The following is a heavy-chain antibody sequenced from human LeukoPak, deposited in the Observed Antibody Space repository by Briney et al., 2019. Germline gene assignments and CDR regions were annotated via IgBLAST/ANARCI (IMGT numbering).Heavy chain of an antibody. CDR2: IYYSGGT. J-gene: IGHJ5*02. Sequence: SETLSLTCTVSGGSISTYYWTWIRQPPGKGLEWIGYIYYSGGTNYNPSLKSRVTISVDTSKNQFSLKLSSVTAADTAVYYCASIRIYCSSTSCRGYNWFDPWGQGTLVTVSS. D-gene: IGHD2-2*01. CDR1: GGSISTYY. V-gene: IGHV4-59*08. CDR3: ASIRIYCSSTSCRGYNWFDP.